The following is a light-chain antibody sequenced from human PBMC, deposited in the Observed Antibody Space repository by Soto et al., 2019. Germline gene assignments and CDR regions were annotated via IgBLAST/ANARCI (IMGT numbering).Light chain of an antibody. CDR3: QQYGSSPWT. CDR1: QSISSW. Sequence: DIQITQSPSTLSASVGDRVTITCRASQSISSWLAWYQQKPGKAPKLLIYAASNRATGIPDRFSGSGSGADFILSISRLEPEDFAVYYCQQYGSSPWTFGQGTKVDIK. CDR2: AAS. J-gene: IGKJ1*01. V-gene: IGKV1-5*01.